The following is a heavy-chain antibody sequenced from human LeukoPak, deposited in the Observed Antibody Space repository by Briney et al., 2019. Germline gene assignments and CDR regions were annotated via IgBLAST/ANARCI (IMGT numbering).Heavy chain of an antibody. Sequence: SETLSLTCTVSGGSISSSAYHWGWIRQPPGKGLEWIGRIYTIGNTNYNPSLKSRVTISVDTSRNQVSLKLNSVTAADTAVYYCAREIWFGQLLYEDWGQGTLVTVSS. CDR3: AREIWFGQLLYED. CDR1: GGSISSSAYH. D-gene: IGHD3-10*01. J-gene: IGHJ4*02. V-gene: IGHV4-39*07. CDR2: IYTIGNT.